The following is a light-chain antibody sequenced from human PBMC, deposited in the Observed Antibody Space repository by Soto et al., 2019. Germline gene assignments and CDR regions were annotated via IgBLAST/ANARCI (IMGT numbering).Light chain of an antibody. J-gene: IGKJ2*03. CDR3: QQYHNWPLYS. V-gene: IGKV3-15*01. CDR1: QSVSIN. CDR2: DAS. Sequence: EVVMTQSPATLSVSPGERATLSCRASQSVSINVAWYQQNPGQAPRLLIYDASTRATDIPARFSGSGSGTEFTLTISSLQSEDFAVYYCQQYHNWPLYSFGQGTKLEIK.